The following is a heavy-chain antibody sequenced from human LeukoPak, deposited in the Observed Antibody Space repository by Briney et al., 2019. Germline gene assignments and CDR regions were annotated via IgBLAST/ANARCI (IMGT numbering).Heavy chain of an antibody. CDR3: ARGYDILTGYQYFDY. CDR2: INHSGST. Sequence: PSETLSLTCAVYGGSFSGYYWSWIRQPPGKGLEWIGEINHSGSTNYNPSLKSRVTISVDTSKNQFSLKLSSVTAADTAVYYCARGYDILTGYQYFDYWGQGTLVTVSS. V-gene: IGHV4-34*01. CDR1: GGSFSGYY. J-gene: IGHJ4*02. D-gene: IGHD3-9*01.